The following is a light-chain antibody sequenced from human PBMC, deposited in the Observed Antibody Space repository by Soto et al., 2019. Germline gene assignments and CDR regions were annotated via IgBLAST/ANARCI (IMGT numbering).Light chain of an antibody. V-gene: IGKV1-5*03. CDR2: EAF. CDR1: QNISNW. J-gene: IGKJ4*01. CDR3: QQYDSHPLT. Sequence: DILMTQSPSALSASVGDRVTITCRASQNISNWLAWYQRKPGKAPKLLIYEAFSLESGVPSRFSGSRSGTEFTLFIRSLQPDDFATFYCQQYDSHPLTFGGGTKVQIK.